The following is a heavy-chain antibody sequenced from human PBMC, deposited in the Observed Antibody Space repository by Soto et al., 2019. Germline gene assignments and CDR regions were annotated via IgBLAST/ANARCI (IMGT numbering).Heavy chain of an antibody. Sequence: GGSLRLSCAASGFTFSSYAMSWVRQAPGKGLEWVSAISGSGGSTYYADSVKGRFTISRDNSKNTLYLQMNSLRAEDTAVYYCAKDTKKYSSSSHLDYWGQGTLVTVSS. V-gene: IGHV3-23*01. J-gene: IGHJ4*02. CDR3: AKDTKKYSSSSHLDY. CDR2: ISGSGGST. D-gene: IGHD6-6*01. CDR1: GFTFSSYA.